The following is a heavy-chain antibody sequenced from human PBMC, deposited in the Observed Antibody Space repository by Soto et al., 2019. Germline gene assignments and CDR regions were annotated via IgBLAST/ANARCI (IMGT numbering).Heavy chain of an antibody. D-gene: IGHD3-3*01. J-gene: IGHJ6*02. Sequence: PSETLSLTCAVSGGSISSSNWWSWVRQPPGKGLEWIGEIYHSGSTNYNPSLKSRVTISVDKSKHQFSLKLSSVTAADTAVYYCARSIFGVVTPSSYYGMDVWGQGTTVTVSS. CDR1: GGSISSSNW. CDR2: IYHSGST. CDR3: ARSIFGVVTPSSYYGMDV. V-gene: IGHV4-4*02.